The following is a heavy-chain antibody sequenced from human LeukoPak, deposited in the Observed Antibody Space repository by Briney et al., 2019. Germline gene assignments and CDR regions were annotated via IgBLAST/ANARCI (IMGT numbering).Heavy chain of an antibody. CDR3: ARDSYYDILTGYYRGEYYYGMDV. CDR1: GFTFSSYW. CDR2: IYSGGST. D-gene: IGHD3-9*01. Sequence: PGGSLRLSCAASGFTFSSYWMHWVRQAPGKGLEWVSVIYSGGSTYYADSVKGRFTISRDNSKNTLYLQMNSLRAEDTAVYYCARDSYYDILTGYYRGEYYYGMDVWGQGTTVTVSS. J-gene: IGHJ6*02. V-gene: IGHV3-53*01.